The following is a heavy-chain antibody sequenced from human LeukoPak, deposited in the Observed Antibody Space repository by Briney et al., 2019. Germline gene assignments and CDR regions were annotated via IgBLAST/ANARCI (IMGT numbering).Heavy chain of an antibody. V-gene: IGHV4-34*01. CDR2: INHSGST. CDR1: GGSFSGYY. J-gene: IGHJ4*02. Sequence: SETLSLTCAVYGGSFSGYYWSWIRQPPGKGLEWIGEINHSGSTNYNPSLKSRVTISVDTSKNQFSLKLSSVTAADTAVYYCARINIAVAGTIDYWGQGTLITVSS. CDR3: ARINIAVAGTIDY. D-gene: IGHD6-19*01.